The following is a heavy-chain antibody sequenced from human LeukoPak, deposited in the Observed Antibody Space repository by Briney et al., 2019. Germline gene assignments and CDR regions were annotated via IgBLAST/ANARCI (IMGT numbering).Heavy chain of an antibody. D-gene: IGHD2-8*01. CDR3: ATDHACSNGVCSYFDY. CDR2: IYYSGTT. Sequence: SETLSLICTVSGGSVSSSLYYWAWIRQPPGKGLEWIGSIYYSGTTYYNPSLKSRVTISVDTSKNQFSLKLSSVTAADTAVYYCATDHACSNGVCSYFDYWGQGTLVTVSS. CDR1: GGSVSSSLYY. J-gene: IGHJ4*02. V-gene: IGHV4-39*07.